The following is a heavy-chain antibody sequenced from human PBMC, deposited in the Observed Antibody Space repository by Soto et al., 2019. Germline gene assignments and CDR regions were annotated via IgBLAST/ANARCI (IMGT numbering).Heavy chain of an antibody. V-gene: IGHV4-39*01. CDR3: ARIYSGHRFYYYYYMDV. J-gene: IGHJ6*03. CDR2: IYYSGST. D-gene: IGHD1-26*01. Sequence: SETLSLTCTVSGGSISSSSYYWGWIRQPPGKGLEWIGSIYYSGSTYYNPSLKSRVTISVDTSKNQFSLKLSSVTAADTAVYYCARIYSGHRFYYYYYMDVWGKGTTVTVSS. CDR1: GGSISSSSYY.